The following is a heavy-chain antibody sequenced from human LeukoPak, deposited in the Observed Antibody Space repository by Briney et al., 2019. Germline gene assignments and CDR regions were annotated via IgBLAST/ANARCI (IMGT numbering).Heavy chain of an antibody. D-gene: IGHD2-2*01. J-gene: IGHJ4*02. CDR2: ISSSSSYI. V-gene: IGHV3-21*01. Sequence: GGSLRLSCAASGFTFSSYSMNWVRQAPGKGLEWVSSISSSSSYIYYADSVKGRFTISRDNAKNSLYLQMNSLRAEDTAVYYCARRDCSSTSCYRLSYWGQGTLVTVSS. CDR3: ARRDCSSTSCYRLSY. CDR1: GFTFSSYS.